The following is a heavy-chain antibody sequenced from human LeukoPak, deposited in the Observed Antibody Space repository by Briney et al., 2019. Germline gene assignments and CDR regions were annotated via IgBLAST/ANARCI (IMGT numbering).Heavy chain of an antibody. CDR1: GGSFSGYY. V-gene: IGHV4-34*01. CDR2: INHSGST. J-gene: IGHJ4*02. Sequence: SETLSLTYAVYGGSFSGYYWSWIRQPPGKGLEWIGEINHSGSTNYNPSLKSRVTISVDTSKNQFSLKLSSVTAADTAVYYCATMEGYWGQGTLVTVSS. D-gene: IGHD3-10*01. CDR3: ATMEGY.